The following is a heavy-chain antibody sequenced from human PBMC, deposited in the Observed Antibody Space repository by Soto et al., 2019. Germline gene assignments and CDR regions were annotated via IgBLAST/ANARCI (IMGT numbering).Heavy chain of an antibody. J-gene: IGHJ4*02. CDR1: GFTFSSYG. Sequence: PGGSLRLSCAASGFTFSSYGMHWVRQAPGKGLMWVSRIDTYGGTIDYADSVEGRFTISRDNVKNTLYLQMNSLRAEDTAVYYCARNSWGIDYWGQGVLVTVSS. CDR2: IDTYGGTI. CDR3: ARNSWGIDY. D-gene: IGHD3-16*01. V-gene: IGHV3-74*01.